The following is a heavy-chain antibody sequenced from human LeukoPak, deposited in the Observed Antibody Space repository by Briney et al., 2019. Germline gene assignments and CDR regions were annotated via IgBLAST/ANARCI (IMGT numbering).Heavy chain of an antibody. CDR3: ARVTSGSYGGHFDY. D-gene: IGHD1-26*01. V-gene: IGHV1-18*01. CDR1: GYTFTSYG. Sequence: SVKVSCKASGYTFTSYGISWVRQAPGQGLEWRGWISAYNGNTDYAQKLQGRVTMTTDTSTSTAYMELRSLRSDDTAVYYCARVTSGSYGGHFDYWGQGTLVTVSS. J-gene: IGHJ4*02. CDR2: ISAYNGNT.